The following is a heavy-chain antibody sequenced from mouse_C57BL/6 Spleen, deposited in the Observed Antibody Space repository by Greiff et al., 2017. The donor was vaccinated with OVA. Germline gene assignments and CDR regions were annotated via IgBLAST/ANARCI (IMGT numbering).Heavy chain of an antibody. CDR3: ARSNDGLDY. D-gene: IGHD2-3*01. J-gene: IGHJ2*01. CDR1: GFTFTDYY. Sequence: EVQLQESGGGLVQPGGSLSLSCAASGFTFTDYYMSWVRQPPGKALEWLGFIRNKANGYTTEYSASVKGRFTISRDNSQSILYLQMNALRAEDSATYYCARSNDGLDYWGQGTTLTVSS. V-gene: IGHV7-3*01. CDR2: IRNKANGYTT.